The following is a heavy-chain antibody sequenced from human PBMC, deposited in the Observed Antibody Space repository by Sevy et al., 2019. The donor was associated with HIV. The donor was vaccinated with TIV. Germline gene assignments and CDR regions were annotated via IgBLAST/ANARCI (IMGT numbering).Heavy chain of an antibody. D-gene: IGHD4-17*01. Sequence: GGSLRLSCTASGFPFGSYEMNWVRQAPGKGLEWVSYISNSGSAKYYSDSVRGRFTISRDNAKNSLYLQMNSLRAEDTAVYYCARDIPPSATTVAHFDYWGRGTLVTVSS. CDR2: ISNSGSAK. CDR3: ARDIPPSATTVAHFDY. CDR1: GFPFGSYE. J-gene: IGHJ4*02. V-gene: IGHV3-48*03.